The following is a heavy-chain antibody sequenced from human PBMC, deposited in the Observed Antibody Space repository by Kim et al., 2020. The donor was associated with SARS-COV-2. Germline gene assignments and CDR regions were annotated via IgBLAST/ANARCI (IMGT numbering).Heavy chain of an antibody. J-gene: IGHJ4*02. V-gene: IGHV4-34*01. D-gene: IGHD3-3*01. CDR3: ARGRDFWSGYYRY. Sequence: YTPSLTSRVPISVDTSKNQFSLKLSSVTAADTAVYYCARGRDFWSGYYRYWGQGTLVTVSS.